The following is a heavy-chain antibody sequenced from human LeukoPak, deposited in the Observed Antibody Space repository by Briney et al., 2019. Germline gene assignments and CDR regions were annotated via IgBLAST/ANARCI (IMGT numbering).Heavy chain of an antibody. CDR2: INPNSGGT. CDR1: GYTFTGYY. V-gene: IGHV1-2*02. CDR3: ARGHSRYCSGGSCFPLDY. D-gene: IGHD2-15*01. Sequence: ASVKVSCKASGYTFTGYYMHWVRQAPGQGLEWMGWINPNSGGTNYAQKFQGRVTMTRDTSISTAYMELSRLRSDDTAVYYCARGHSRYCSGGSCFPLDYWGQGTLVTVSS. J-gene: IGHJ4*02.